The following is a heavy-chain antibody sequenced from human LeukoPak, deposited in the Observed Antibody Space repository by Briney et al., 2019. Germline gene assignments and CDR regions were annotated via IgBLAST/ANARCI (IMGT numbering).Heavy chain of an antibody. CDR3: ARADIVVVPAAIWDAFDI. D-gene: IGHD2-2*02. CDR1: GGSVSSGSYY. V-gene: IGHV4-61*01. J-gene: IGHJ3*02. Sequence: PSETLSLTCTVSGGSVSSGSYYWSWIRQPPGKGLEWIGYIYYSGSTNYNPSLESRVTISVDTSKNQFSLKLSSVTAADTAVYYCARADIVVVPAAIWDAFDIWGQGTMVTVSS. CDR2: IYYSGST.